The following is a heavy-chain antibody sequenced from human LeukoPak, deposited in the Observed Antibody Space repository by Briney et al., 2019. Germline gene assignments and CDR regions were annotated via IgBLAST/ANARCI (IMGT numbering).Heavy chain of an antibody. D-gene: IGHD3-22*01. CDR1: GGTFSSYA. Sequence: ASVKVSCKASGGTFSSYAISWVRQAPGQGLEWMGRIIPIFGTANYAQKFQGRVTITTDDSTSTGYMELSSLRSEDTAVYYCARALHPHYYDSSGYYYDGGFVGSPDWYFDLWGRGTLVTVSS. CDR3: ARALHPHYYDSSGYYYDGGFVGSPDWYFDL. CDR2: IIPIFGTA. J-gene: IGHJ2*01. V-gene: IGHV1-69*05.